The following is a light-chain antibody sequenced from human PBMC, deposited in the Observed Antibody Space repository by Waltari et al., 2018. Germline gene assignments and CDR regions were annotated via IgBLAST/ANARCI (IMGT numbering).Light chain of an antibody. Sequence: IVMTQSPESLAVSLGERDTITCKSSQSVLHSSNNKNYFAWYQQKPGQPPKLLIYWASTRKSGVPDRFSGSGSGTDFTLTISSLQAEDVAVYYCQQFQSHLRTFGQGTKVEIK. CDR2: WAS. V-gene: IGKV4-1*01. J-gene: IGKJ1*01. CDR3: QQFQSHLRT. CDR1: QSVLHSSNNKNY.